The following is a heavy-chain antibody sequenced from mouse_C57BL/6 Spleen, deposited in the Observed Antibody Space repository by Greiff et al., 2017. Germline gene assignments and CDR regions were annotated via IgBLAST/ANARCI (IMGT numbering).Heavy chain of an antibody. CDR3: TRDSNYEGFGY. V-gene: IGHV6-6*01. Sequence: DVQLQESGGGLVQPGGSMKLSCAASGFTFSDAWMDWVRQSPEKGLEWVVEIRNKGNNHATYYAESVKGRFTISRDDSKSSVYRQMNSLRAEDTGIYYCTRDSNYEGFGYWGQGTTLTVSS. J-gene: IGHJ2*01. D-gene: IGHD2-5*01. CDR2: IRNKGNNHAT. CDR1: GFTFSDAW.